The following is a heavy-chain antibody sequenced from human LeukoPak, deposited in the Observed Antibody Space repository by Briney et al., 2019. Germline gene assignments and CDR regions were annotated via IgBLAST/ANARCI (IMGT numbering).Heavy chain of an antibody. V-gene: IGHV3-15*01. J-gene: IGHJ1*01. D-gene: IGHD6-13*01. Sequence: PGGSLRLSCAASGFTFSNAWMSWVRQAPGKGLEWVGRIKSKTDGGTTDYAAPVKGRFTISRDDSKDTLYLQMNSLRTEDTAVYYCTSLRGSSSQYFQYWGQGTLVTVSS. CDR3: TSLRGSSSQYFQY. CDR2: IKSKTDGGTT. CDR1: GFTFSNAW.